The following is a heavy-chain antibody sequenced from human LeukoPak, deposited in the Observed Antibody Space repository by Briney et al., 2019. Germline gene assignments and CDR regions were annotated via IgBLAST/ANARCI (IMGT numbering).Heavy chain of an antibody. CDR2: INAGNGNT. J-gene: IGHJ4*02. Sequence: ASVKISCKASGYTFTKYVIHWVRHDPGQSLEWMGWINAGNGNTKYSQKFQDKITITRDTTARTAYMEVGSLRFEDTAVYYCARRGDYGSGDLDYWGQGTLVTVPS. V-gene: IGHV1-3*01. CDR3: ARRGDYGSGDLDY. D-gene: IGHD3-10*01. CDR1: GYTFTKYV.